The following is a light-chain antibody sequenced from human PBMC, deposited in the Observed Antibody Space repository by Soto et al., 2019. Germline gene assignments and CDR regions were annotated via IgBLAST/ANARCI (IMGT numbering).Light chain of an antibody. J-gene: IGKJ5*01. CDR2: GAS. CDR3: QQYNNWPPIT. CDR1: QSVSSN. V-gene: IGKV3-15*01. Sequence: ETVMTQSPATLSVSPGERASLSCRASQSVSSNLAWYQQKPGQAPRLLNYGASTRATGIPARFSGSGSGTEFTLTINSLQSEDFAVYYCQQYNNWPPITFGQGTRLEIK.